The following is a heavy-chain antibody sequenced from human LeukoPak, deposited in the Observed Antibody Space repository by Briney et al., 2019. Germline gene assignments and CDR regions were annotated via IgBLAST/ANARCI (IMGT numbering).Heavy chain of an antibody. V-gene: IGHV1-8*01. CDR1: GYTATNYD. Sequence: GASVKVSCKASGYTATNYDINWVRRATGQGLEWMGWMNPSSGNTGYVQKFQDRVTMTWNTSINTAYMELRSLRCEDTAMYYCTRAWSGGSDAFDIWGQGTIVTVSS. CDR2: MNPSSGNT. D-gene: IGHD3-3*01. J-gene: IGHJ3*02. CDR3: TRAWSGGSDAFDI.